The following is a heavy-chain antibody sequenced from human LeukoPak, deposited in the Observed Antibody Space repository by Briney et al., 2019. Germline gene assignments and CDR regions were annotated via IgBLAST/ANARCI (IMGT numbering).Heavy chain of an antibody. Sequence: PSETLSLTCTVSGYSISSGYYWGWIRQPPGKGLEWIGSIFYSGSTYYNPSLKSRVTISVDTSKNQFSLKLSSVTAADTAVYYCASFTVTTGMDYWGQGTLVTVSS. J-gene: IGHJ4*02. CDR2: IFYSGST. V-gene: IGHV4-38-2*02. CDR1: GYSISSGYY. CDR3: ASFTVTTGMDY. D-gene: IGHD4-17*01.